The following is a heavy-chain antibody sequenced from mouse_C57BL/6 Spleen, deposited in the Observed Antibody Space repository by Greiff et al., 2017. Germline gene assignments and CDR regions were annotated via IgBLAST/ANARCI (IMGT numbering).Heavy chain of an antibody. J-gene: IGHJ2*01. D-gene: IGHD1-1*01. CDR3: ARHYGSREDYCFDY. CDR2: IDPSDSYT. CDR1: GYTFTSYW. V-gene: IGHV1-69*01. Sequence: QVQLQQPGAELVMPGASVKLSCKASGYTFTSYWMHWVKQRPGQGLEWIGEIDPSDSYTNYNQKFKGKSTLTVDKSSSTAYMQLSSLTSEDSAVYYCARHYGSREDYCFDYWGQGTTLTVSS.